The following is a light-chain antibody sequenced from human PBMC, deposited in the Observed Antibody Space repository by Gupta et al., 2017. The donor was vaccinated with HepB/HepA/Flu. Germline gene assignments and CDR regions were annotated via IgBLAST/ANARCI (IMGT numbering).Light chain of an antibody. CDR2: WAS. J-gene: IGKJ4*01. CDR1: QDVLVSSNNKNY. V-gene: IGKV4-1*01. CDR3: QQYYTHPLT. Sequence: VVILISPDPLAASLGEEAAINCKSSQDVLVSSNNKNYLAWYQQRPGQPPKLLIYWASTRESGVPDRFSGSGSGTDFTLTIDSLQAEDVAIYYCQQYYTHPLTFGGGTKLEIK.